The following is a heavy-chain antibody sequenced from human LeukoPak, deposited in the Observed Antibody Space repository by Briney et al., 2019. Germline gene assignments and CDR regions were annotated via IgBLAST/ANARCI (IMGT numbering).Heavy chain of an antibody. Sequence: GGSLRLSCAASGFTFSSYDIHWVRQAPGKGLEWVSYISSSGSIIYYADSVKGRFTISRDNAKNSLYLQMNSLRAEDTALYYCARDLGMTDGDYVSYFDYWGQGTLVTVSS. CDR1: GFTFSSYD. V-gene: IGHV3-48*03. D-gene: IGHD4-17*01. J-gene: IGHJ4*02. CDR2: ISSSGSII. CDR3: ARDLGMTDGDYVSYFDY.